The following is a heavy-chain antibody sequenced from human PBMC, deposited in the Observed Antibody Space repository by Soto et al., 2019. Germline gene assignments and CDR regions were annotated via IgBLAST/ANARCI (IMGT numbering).Heavy chain of an antibody. CDR2: ISGSGGIR. V-gene: IGHV3-23*01. J-gene: IGHJ4*01. CDR1: GFTFTTYA. D-gene: IGHD6-13*01. Sequence: GGSLRLSCAACGFTFTTYAMNWVRQAPGKGLEWVSVISGSGGIRNYADSVKGRFTISRDISKNTLYLQMTSLRVEDTAVYYCAKSLTLGAAGGTCDYWGQGSLVTVSS. CDR3: AKSLTLGAAGGTCDY.